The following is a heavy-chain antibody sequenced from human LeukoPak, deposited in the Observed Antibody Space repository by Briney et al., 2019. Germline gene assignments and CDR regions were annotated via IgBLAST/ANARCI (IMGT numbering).Heavy chain of an antibody. CDR2: MNPNSRNT. Sequence: ASVKVSCKASGYTFTNYDINWVRQATGQGLEWMGWMNPNSRNTRYAQKFQGRVTMAGNTSINTAYMELSSLTSEDTAVYYCAREMVHYYDSSGYYSKYIDYWGQGTLVTVSS. D-gene: IGHD3-22*01. CDR3: AREMVHYYDSSGYYSKYIDY. V-gene: IGHV1-8*01. CDR1: GYTFTNYD. J-gene: IGHJ4*02.